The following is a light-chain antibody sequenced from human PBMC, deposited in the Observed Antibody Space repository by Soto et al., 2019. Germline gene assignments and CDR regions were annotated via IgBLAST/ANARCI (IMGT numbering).Light chain of an antibody. J-gene: IGKJ1*01. CDR3: QQYNSYPGT. CDR1: QSISSW. Sequence: DIPMTQSPSTLSASVGDRVTITCRASQSISSWLAWYQQKPGKAPKLLIYKASSLEIGVPSRFSGSGSGTEFTLTISSLQPDDFATYYCQQYNSYPGTFGQGTKVEIK. CDR2: KAS. V-gene: IGKV1-5*03.